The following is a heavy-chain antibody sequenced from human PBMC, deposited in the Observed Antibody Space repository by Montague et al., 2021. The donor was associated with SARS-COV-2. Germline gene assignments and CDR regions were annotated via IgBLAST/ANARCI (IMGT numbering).Heavy chain of an antibody. Sequence: SETLSLTCTVSGGSISSTTYRWGWIRQPPGKGLEWIGFISYSGTTFYNPSLKSRISMSVDTPKSQFSLNLTSVTAADTAVYYCARHYGSSLDPWGQGILVAVSS. V-gene: IGHV4-39*01. D-gene: IGHD4-17*01. CDR2: ISYSGTT. CDR3: ARHYGSSLDP. J-gene: IGHJ5*02. CDR1: GGSISSTTYR.